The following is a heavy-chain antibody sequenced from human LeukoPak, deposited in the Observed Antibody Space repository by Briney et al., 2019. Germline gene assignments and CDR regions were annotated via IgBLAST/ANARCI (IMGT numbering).Heavy chain of an antibody. CDR3: AKGQNGALRDY. D-gene: IGHD4-17*01. CDR2: ISTSGADA. CDR1: GFTFSSYA. J-gene: IGHJ4*02. Sequence: GGSLRLSCTASGFTFSSYAMVWVRQAPRKGLEWVSAISTSGADASYADSVKGRFTVSRDNSKNTLSLQMNSLRAGDTALYYCAKGQNGALRDYWGQGTLVTVSS. V-gene: IGHV3-23*01.